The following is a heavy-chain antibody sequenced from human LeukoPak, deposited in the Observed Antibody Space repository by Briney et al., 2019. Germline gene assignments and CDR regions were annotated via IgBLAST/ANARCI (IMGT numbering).Heavy chain of an antibody. CDR2: IDPESGER. J-gene: IGHJ5*02. V-gene: IGHV1-24*01. CDR1: GYTFTEMS. CDR3: ADFGVVTNWFAP. D-gene: IGHD3-3*01. Sequence: ASVKVSCKVSGYTFTEMSIHWVRQTPGKGLEWLGGIDPESGERVYAQNFRGRVTMSEDTSTDTAYMEVSSLRSEDTAIYYCADFGVVTNWFAPWGQGALVTVSS.